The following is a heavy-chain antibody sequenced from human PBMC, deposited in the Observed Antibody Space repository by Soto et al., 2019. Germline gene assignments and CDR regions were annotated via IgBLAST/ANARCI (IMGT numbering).Heavy chain of an antibody. V-gene: IGHV3-23*01. CDR2: ISGSGGST. Sequence: HPGGSLRLSCAASGFTFSSYAMSWVRQAPGKGLEWVSAISGSGGSTYYADSVKGRFTISRDNSKNTLYLQMNSLRAEDTAVYYCAKGPIVVVPAATHFDYWGQGTLVTVSS. J-gene: IGHJ4*02. D-gene: IGHD2-2*01. CDR1: GFTFSSYA. CDR3: AKGPIVVVPAATHFDY.